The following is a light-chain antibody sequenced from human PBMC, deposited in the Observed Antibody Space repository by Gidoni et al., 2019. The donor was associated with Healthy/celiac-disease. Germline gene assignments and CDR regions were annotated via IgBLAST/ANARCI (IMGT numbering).Light chain of an antibody. V-gene: IGKV1-39*01. CDR2: AAS. CDR1: QSISSY. J-gene: IGKJ1*01. CDR3: QQSYSTPRT. Sequence: DIQRTQSPSSLSASVGDRVTITCRASQSISSYLNWYQQKPGKAPKLLIYAASSLQSGVPSRFSGSGSRTDFTLTISSLQPEDFATYYCQQSYSTPRTFGQWTKVEI.